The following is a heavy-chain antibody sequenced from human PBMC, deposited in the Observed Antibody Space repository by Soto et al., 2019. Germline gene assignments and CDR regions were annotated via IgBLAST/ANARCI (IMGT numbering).Heavy chain of an antibody. CDR1: GFSLSTSGVG. CDR2: IYWDDDK. CDR3: AHTEEVTGLGDYVWFDP. J-gene: IGHJ5*02. Sequence: QITLKESGPTLVKPTQTLTLTCTFSGFSLSTSGVGVGWIRQPPGKALEWLALIYWDDDKRYSPSLKSRLTITKDTSKNQVVLTMTNMDPVETATYYCAHTEEVTGLGDYVWFDPWAREPWSPSPQ. V-gene: IGHV2-5*02. D-gene: IGHD4-17*01.